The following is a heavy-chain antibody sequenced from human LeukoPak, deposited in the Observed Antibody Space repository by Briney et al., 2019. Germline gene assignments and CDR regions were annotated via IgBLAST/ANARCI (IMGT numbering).Heavy chain of an antibody. CDR1: GGSIGSGSYS. D-gene: IGHD3-9*01. Sequence: PSETLSLTWPVSGGSIGSGSYSWGWPPHPRGRGLEWIGSIYYSARTYHNPSLTSRLTISVDTSKNQFSLKLSSVTAADTAVYYCARLKRYFEVMYWGQGTLVTVSS. J-gene: IGHJ1*01. CDR3: ARLKRYFEVMY. CDR2: IYYSART. V-gene: IGHV4-39*01.